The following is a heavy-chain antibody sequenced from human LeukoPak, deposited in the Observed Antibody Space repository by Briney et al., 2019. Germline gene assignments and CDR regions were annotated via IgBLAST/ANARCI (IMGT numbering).Heavy chain of an antibody. CDR1: GGSISSSSYY. Sequence: PSETLSLTCTVSGGSISSSSYYWGWIRQPPGKGLEWIGSIYYSGSTYYNPSLKSRVTISVDTSKNQFSLKLSSVTAADTAVYYCARRVAASTTSTVFDFWGQGTLVTVSS. V-gene: IGHV4-39*07. CDR2: IYYSGST. D-gene: IGHD6-13*01. CDR3: ARRVAASTTSTVFDF. J-gene: IGHJ4*02.